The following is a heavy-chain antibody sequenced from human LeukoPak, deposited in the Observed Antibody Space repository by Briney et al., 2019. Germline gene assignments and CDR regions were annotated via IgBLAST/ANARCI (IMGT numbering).Heavy chain of an antibody. Sequence: PGGSLRLSCAAPRFTLSNYGMPSVPQAPAKGLEWEPFIRYDGSKKYYADSEKDQFTISSDNPKHPLYLQMNSLRAEDTAVYYCGKGMSAMAMSDAFDIWGQGRMVTVS. CDR2: IRYDGSKK. V-gene: IGHV3-30*02. J-gene: IGHJ3*02. D-gene: IGHD5-18*01. CDR3: GKGMSAMAMSDAFDI. CDR1: RFTLSNYG.